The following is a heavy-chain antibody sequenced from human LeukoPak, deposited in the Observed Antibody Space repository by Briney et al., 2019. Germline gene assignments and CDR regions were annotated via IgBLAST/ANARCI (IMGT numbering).Heavy chain of an antibody. J-gene: IGHJ5*02. CDR1: GGSISSYY. Sequence: SETLSLTCTVSGGSISSYYWSWIRQPPGKGLKWIGYIYYSGSTNYNPSLKSRVTISVDTSKNQFSLKLSSVTAADTAVYYCARDVGHILTGYYGSLGWFDPWGQGTLVTVSS. V-gene: IGHV4-59*01. D-gene: IGHD3-9*01. CDR2: IYYSGST. CDR3: ARDVGHILTGYYGSLGWFDP.